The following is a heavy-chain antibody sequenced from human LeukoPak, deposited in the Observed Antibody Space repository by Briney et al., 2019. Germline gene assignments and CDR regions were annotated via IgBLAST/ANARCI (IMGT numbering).Heavy chain of an antibody. CDR3: ARWIGSGWSYFDY. J-gene: IGHJ4*02. D-gene: IGHD6-19*01. Sequence: PGGSLRLSCAASGFTFSSYTMNWVRQAPGKGLEWVSSISSSSTYIYYADSVKGRFTISRDNAKNSLYLQTNSLRAEDTAVYYCARWIGSGWSYFDYWGQGTLVTVSS. V-gene: IGHV3-21*06. CDR1: GFTFSSYT. CDR2: ISSSSTYI.